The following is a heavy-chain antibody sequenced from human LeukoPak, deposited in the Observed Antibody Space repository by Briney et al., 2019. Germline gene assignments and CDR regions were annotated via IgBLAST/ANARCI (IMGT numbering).Heavy chain of an antibody. Sequence: GGSLRLSCAASGFTFSSYTINWVRQAPGKGLEWVSSITSSSSYINYADSAKGRFTISRDNAKNSLYPQMNSLRAEDTAVYYCARDESSGWYGDPDYWGQGTLVTVSS. D-gene: IGHD6-19*01. J-gene: IGHJ4*02. CDR3: ARDESSGWYGDPDY. V-gene: IGHV3-21*01. CDR2: ITSSSSYI. CDR1: GFTFSSYT.